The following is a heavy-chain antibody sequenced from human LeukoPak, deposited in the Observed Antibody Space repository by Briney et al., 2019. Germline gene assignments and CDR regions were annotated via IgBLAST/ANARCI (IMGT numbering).Heavy chain of an antibody. CDR1: GGSISSYY. Sequence: SETPSLTCTVSGGSISSYYWSWIRQPPGKGLEWIGYIYYSGSTNYNPSLKSRVTISVDTSKNQFSLKLSSVTAADTAVYYCARFPGFDYWGQGTLVTVSS. J-gene: IGHJ4*02. V-gene: IGHV4-59*08. CDR3: ARFPGFDY. CDR2: IYYSGST.